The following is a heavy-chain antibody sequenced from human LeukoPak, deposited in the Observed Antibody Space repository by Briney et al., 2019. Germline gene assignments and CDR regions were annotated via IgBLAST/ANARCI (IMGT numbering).Heavy chain of an antibody. CDR1: GYSISSGYY. J-gene: IGHJ2*01. CDR3: ARRSREYTYWYFDL. CDR2: IYHSGST. Sequence: SETLSLTCTVSGYSISSGYYWGWIRQPPGKGLEWIGNIYHSGSTYYNPSLKSRVTISVDTSKNQFSLKLNSVTAADTAVYYCARRSREYTYWYFDLWGRGTLVTVSS. V-gene: IGHV4-38-2*02. D-gene: IGHD6-6*01.